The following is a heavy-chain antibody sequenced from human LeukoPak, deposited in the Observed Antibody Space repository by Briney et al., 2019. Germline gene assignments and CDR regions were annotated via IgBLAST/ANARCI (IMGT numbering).Heavy chain of an antibody. J-gene: IGHJ4*01. CDR2: VYHSGYT. D-gene: IGHD3-10*01. CDR1: GGSVNSSSCS. V-gene: IGHV4-39*01. CDR3: ARSSMFRGVTFDY. Sequence: SETLSLICTVSGGSVNSSSCSGGWIRQPPGKALEWIGSVYHSGYTYYNPSLKSRVTISIDTSKNQFSLRLSSVTAADTAVYYCARSSMFRGVTFDYWGHGTLVTVSS.